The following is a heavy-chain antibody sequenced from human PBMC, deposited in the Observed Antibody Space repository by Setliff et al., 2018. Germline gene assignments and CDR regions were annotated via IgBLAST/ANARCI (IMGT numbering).Heavy chain of an antibody. D-gene: IGHD2-2*02. CDR3: ARDREYCSRTSCYIDY. V-gene: IGHV1-3*01. CDR2: INGGNGNT. Sequence: ASVKVSCKASGYSFSTYAMHWVRQAPGQRLEWMGWINGGNGNTKYSQRFQGRITITRDTSASTAYMEMSSLRSEDTAVYYCARDREYCSRTSCYIDYWGQGALVTVSS. CDR1: GYSFSTYA. J-gene: IGHJ4*02.